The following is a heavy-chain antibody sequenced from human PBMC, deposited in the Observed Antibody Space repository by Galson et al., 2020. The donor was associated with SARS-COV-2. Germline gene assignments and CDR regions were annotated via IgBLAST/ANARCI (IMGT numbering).Heavy chain of an antibody. CDR1: GYTFTSYG. Sequence: ASVKVSCKASGYTFTSYGISWVRQAPGQGLEWMGWISAYNGNTNYAQKLQGRVTMTTDTSTSTAYMELRSLRSDDTAVYYCARSDYYDPRDAFDIWGQGTMVTVSS. V-gene: IGHV1-18*01. CDR3: ARSDYYDPRDAFDI. D-gene: IGHD3-22*01. J-gene: IGHJ3*02. CDR2: ISAYNGNT.